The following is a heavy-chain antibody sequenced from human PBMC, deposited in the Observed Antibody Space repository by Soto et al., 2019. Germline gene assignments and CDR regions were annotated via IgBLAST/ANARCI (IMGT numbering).Heavy chain of an antibody. Sequence: SETLSLTCTVSGDSISNSNYYCGWSLQPQGKGLAWVGSIYYSGNTYYHPSLKSRVAFSVVTSKIQFSLKLTSVTAADTAVYYCVRVVVAVLGWFGPWGQGALVTVSS. CDR3: VRVVVAVLGWFGP. J-gene: IGHJ5*02. CDR1: GDSISNSNYY. CDR2: IYYSGNT. D-gene: IGHD2-15*01. V-gene: IGHV4-39*01.